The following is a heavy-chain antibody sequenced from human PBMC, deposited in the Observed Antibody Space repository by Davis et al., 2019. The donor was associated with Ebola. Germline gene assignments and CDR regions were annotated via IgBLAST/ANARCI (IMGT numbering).Heavy chain of an antibody. Sequence: HTGGSLRLSCAASGFTFSSYWMHWVRHAPGKGLVSVSRINSDGSSTNYADSVRGRFTISRDNAKNTLYLQMNSLRAEDTAVYYCAKESYDFWSGYYWGQGTLVTVSS. CDR2: INSDGSST. V-gene: IGHV3-74*01. J-gene: IGHJ4*02. CDR1: GFTFSSYW. CDR3: AKESYDFWSGYY. D-gene: IGHD3-3*01.